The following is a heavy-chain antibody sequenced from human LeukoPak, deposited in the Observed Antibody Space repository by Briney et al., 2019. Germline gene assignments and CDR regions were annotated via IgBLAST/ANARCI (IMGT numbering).Heavy chain of an antibody. CDR3: TRDHNWGPDY. CDR2: IRPKSGDI. Sequence: ASVTVSCKASGNTFHHHYLHWVRQAPGQGLEWVGWIRPKSGDIHYAQTFYGRVTLTRDTSISTAYMELTGLTSDDTGVYYCTRDHNWGPDYWGQGTLIIVSS. CDR1: GNTFHHHY. J-gene: IGHJ4*02. V-gene: IGHV1-2*02. D-gene: IGHD7-27*01.